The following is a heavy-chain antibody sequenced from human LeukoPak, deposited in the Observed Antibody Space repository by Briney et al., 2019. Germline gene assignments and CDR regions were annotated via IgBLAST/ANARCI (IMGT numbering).Heavy chain of an antibody. CDR2: IYTSGST. V-gene: IGHV4-61*02. D-gene: IGHD3-22*01. J-gene: IGHJ3*02. Sequence: SQTLSLTCTVSGGSISSGSYYWSWIRQPAGKGLEWIGRIYTSGSTNYNPSLKSRVTISVNTSKNQFSLKLSSVTAADTAVYYCARHYYDSSGPAFDIWGQGTMVTVSP. CDR1: GGSISSGSYY. CDR3: ARHYYDSSGPAFDI.